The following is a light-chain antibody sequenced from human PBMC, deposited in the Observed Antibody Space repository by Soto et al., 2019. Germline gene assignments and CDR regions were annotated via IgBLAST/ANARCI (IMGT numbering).Light chain of an antibody. Sequence: DMQGTQSPASLSASVGHRGTITGRASQGISNSLAWYQQKPGKVPKLLIYAASTLQSGVPSRFSGSGSGTDFTLTISSLQPDDFAPYYCQKYNSAPLTFGGGTKVDIK. CDR1: QGISNS. V-gene: IGKV1-27*01. J-gene: IGKJ4*01. CDR3: QKYNSAPLT. CDR2: AAS.